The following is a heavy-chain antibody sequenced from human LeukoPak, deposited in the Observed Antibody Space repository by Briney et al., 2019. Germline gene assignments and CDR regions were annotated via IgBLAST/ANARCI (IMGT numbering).Heavy chain of an antibody. D-gene: IGHD2-2*01. CDR1: GFTFSSYD. Sequence: PGGSLRLSCAASGFTFSSYDMSWVRQAPGKGLEWVSAISGSGVTTYYADSVKGRFSIARDNSKNTLYLQMNSLRAEDTAVYYCAKERTVARAPFVDYWGQGTLVTVSS. CDR2: ISGSGVTT. J-gene: IGHJ4*02. CDR3: AKERTVARAPFVDY. V-gene: IGHV3-23*01.